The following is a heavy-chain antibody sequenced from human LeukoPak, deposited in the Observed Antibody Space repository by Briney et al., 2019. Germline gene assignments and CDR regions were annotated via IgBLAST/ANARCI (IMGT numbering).Heavy chain of an antibody. CDR3: ARNPYLGFDY. Sequence: SETLSLTCTVSGGSISSGSYYWSWIRQPAGKGLEWIGRIYTSGSTNYNPSLKSRVTISVDTSKNQFSLKLSSVTAADTAVYYCARNPYLGFDYWGQGTLVTVSS. CDR1: GGSISSGSYY. D-gene: IGHD2/OR15-2a*01. V-gene: IGHV4-61*02. CDR2: IYTSGST. J-gene: IGHJ4*02.